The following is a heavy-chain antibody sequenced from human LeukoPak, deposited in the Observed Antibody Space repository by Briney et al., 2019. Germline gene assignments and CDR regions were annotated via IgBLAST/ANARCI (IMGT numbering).Heavy chain of an antibody. CDR3: ARSPLVADYDFDY. J-gene: IGHJ4*02. D-gene: IGHD3-16*01. CDR1: GGSISSYY. CDR2: IYSSVNT. Sequence: SETLSLTCTVSGGSISSYYWNWIRQPPGKGLEWIGYIYSSVNTNYNPSLKSRVTISLDTYKTQFSLKLSSVTAADTAVYYCARSPLVADYDFDYLGQGTKVTV. V-gene: IGHV4-59*01.